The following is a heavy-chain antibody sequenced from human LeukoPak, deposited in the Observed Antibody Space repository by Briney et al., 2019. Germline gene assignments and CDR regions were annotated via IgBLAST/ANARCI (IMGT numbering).Heavy chain of an antibody. CDR2: IIPIFGTA. Sequence: SVKVSCKASGGTFSSCAISWVRQAPGQGLEWMGGIIPIFGTANYAQKFQGRVTITTDESTSTAYVELSSLRSEDTAVYYCARGRFLEWFQREYYFDYWGQGTLVTVSS. D-gene: IGHD3-3*01. J-gene: IGHJ4*02. CDR3: ARGRFLEWFQREYYFDY. V-gene: IGHV1-69*05. CDR1: GGTFSSCA.